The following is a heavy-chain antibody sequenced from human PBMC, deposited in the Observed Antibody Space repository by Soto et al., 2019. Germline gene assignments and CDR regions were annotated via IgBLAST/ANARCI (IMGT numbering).Heavy chain of an antibody. CDR2: VYNSGST. V-gene: IGHV4-59*01. J-gene: IGHJ6*02. CDR1: GGFISNYY. CDR3: ARGGVVVVSYALDA. Sequence: QVQLQESGPGLVKPSETLTLTCSVSGGFISNYYWTWIRQSPGKGLEWIGYVYNSGSTKYNPSLKSRVSISIDTSKNQFSLQLSSVTAADTAVYYCARGGVVVVSYALDAWGQGTTVTVSS. D-gene: IGHD2-21*01.